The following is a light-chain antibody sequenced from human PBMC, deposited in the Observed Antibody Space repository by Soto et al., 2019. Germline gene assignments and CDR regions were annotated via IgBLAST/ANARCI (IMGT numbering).Light chain of an antibody. CDR1: QSISSW. CDR2: KAS. V-gene: IGKV1-5*03. CDR3: QQYNSYWT. J-gene: IGKJ1*01. Sequence: DIHMTQSPSTLSASVGHIFTITCRASQSISSWLAWYQQKPGKAPKLLIYKASSLESGVPSRLSGSGSGTEFTLTISSLKPDDFATYYCQQYNSYWTFGQGTKVDIK.